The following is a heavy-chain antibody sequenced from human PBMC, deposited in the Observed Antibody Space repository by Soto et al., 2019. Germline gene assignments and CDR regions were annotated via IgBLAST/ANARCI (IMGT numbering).Heavy chain of an antibody. CDR1: GFTFSDYY. D-gene: IGHD2-2*01. CDR2: ISSSGSTI. V-gene: IGHV3-11*01. CDR3: ARDDRGYCSSTSCYSHFDY. Sequence: GGSLRLSCAASGFTFSDYYMSWIRQAPGKGLEWVSYISSSGSTIYYADSVKGRFTISRDNAKNSLYLQMNSLRAEDTAVYYCARDDRGYCSSTSCYSHFDYWGQGTLVTVSS. J-gene: IGHJ4*02.